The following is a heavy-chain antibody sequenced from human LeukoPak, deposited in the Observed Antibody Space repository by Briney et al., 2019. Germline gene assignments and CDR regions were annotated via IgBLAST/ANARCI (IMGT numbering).Heavy chain of an antibody. D-gene: IGHD3-22*01. CDR1: GYTFTSYG. V-gene: IGHV1-18*01. CDR3: ATGSYYYDSSGYSIDY. CDR2: ISAYNGNT. Sequence: ASVEVSCKASGYTFTSYGISWVRQAPGQGLEWMGWISAYNGNTNYAQKLQGRVTMTTDTSTSTAYMELRSLRSDDTAVYYCATGSYYYDSSGYSIDYWGQGTLVTVSS. J-gene: IGHJ4*02.